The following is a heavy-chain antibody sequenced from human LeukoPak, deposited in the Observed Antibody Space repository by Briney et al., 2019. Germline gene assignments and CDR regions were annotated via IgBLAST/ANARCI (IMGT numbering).Heavy chain of an antibody. J-gene: IGHJ4*02. CDR1: GFTFSSYA. CDR2: INQDGSEK. CDR3: ARDGHYTIYELRFDY. Sequence: AGGSLRLSCAASGFTFSSYAMSWVRQAPGKGLEWVANINQDGSEKYCVDSLKGRFTISRDNAENSLYLQMNSLRAEDTGVYYCARDGHYTIYELRFDYWGQGALVTVSS. D-gene: IGHD5/OR15-5a*01. V-gene: IGHV3-7*01.